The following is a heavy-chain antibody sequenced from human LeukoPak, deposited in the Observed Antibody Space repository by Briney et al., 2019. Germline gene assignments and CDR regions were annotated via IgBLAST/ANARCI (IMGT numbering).Heavy chain of an antibody. D-gene: IGHD3-10*01. CDR3: AGADYYGSGSYLLAWFDP. CDR1: GGSISSSSYY. V-gene: IGHV4-39*07. CDR2: IYYSGST. Sequence: SETLSLTCTVSGGSISSSSYYWGWIRQPPGKGLEWIANIYYSGSTYYNPSLKSRVTISVDTSKNQFSLKLSSVTAADTAVYYCAGADYYGSGSYLLAWFDPWGQGTLVTVSS. J-gene: IGHJ5*02.